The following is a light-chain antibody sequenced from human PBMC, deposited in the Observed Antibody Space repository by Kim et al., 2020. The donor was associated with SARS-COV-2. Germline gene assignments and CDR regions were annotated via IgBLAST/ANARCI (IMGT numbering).Light chain of an antibody. CDR3: QKYNNWHPFT. J-gene: IGKJ3*01. V-gene: IGKV3-15*01. Sequence: SPGGDAPRTCRAGRRVSSNLLGWKQKQHETPTRLIYGASSRATGTPARFCGGGGGREVTLTISRRQSEDFAVYYCQKYNNWHPFTFGPGTKVDI. CDR2: GAS. CDR1: RRVSSN.